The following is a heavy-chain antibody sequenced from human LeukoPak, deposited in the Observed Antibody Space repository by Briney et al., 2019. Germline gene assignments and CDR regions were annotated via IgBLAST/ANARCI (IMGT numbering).Heavy chain of an antibody. CDR1: GFTFSSYA. V-gene: IGHV3-23*01. J-gene: IGHJ4*02. CDR2: ISGSGGST. CDR3: AKLIAAAGTGYYFDY. D-gene: IGHD6-13*01. Sequence: GGSLRLSCAASGFTFSSYAMSWVRQAPGKGLEWVSAISGSGGSTYYADPVKGRFTISRDNSKNTLYLQMNSLRAEDTAVYYCAKLIAAAGTGYYFDYWGQGTLVTVSS.